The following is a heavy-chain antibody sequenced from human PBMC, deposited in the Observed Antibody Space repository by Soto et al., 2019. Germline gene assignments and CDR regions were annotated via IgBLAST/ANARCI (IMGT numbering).Heavy chain of an antibody. Sequence: QVQLVQSGAAVKKPGSSVKVSCTASGGNFSKSAFSWVRQAPGQGLEWVGGIIPLFREADYGPWFHCRVTITADGATNSAYMELSSLRSDDTAIYYCARAWAWGTMIVIDSDNYGMDGLGQGTTVTVSS. CDR1: GGNFSKSA. CDR3: ARAWAWGTMIVIDSDNYGMDG. D-gene: IGHD3-22*01. V-gene: IGHV1-69*01. J-gene: IGHJ6*02. CDR2: IIPLFREA.